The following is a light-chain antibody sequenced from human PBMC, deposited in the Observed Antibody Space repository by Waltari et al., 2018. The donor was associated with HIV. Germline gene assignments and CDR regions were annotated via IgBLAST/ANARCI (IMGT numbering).Light chain of an antibody. CDR1: NTNSGKHY. CDR3: GAWDSSLTAYV. J-gene: IGLJ1*01. Sequence: QSVLTQPPSVSAAPRQKVTIPRSGNNTNSGKHYVSWYQHLPGTAHTLLVYDNKRRPSGIPGRFSGSKSGTSATLGITGLQTGDEADYYCGAWDSSLTAYVFGSGTKVTVL. V-gene: IGLV1-51*01. CDR2: DNK.